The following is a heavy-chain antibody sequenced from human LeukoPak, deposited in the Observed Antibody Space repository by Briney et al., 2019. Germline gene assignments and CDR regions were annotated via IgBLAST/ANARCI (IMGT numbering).Heavy chain of an antibody. V-gene: IGHV3-23*01. Sequence: PGGSLRLSCEASGFTFSAYAMTWVRQAPGKGLEWVSSIGSDNKPHYSESVKGRFATSRDNSKSMLFLQLNSLRAEDTAVYYCAKDRSCTGSSCNVGSWGQGTMVTVSS. CDR2: IGSDNKP. J-gene: IGHJ3*01. CDR3: AKDRSCTGSSCNVGS. CDR1: GFTFSAYA. D-gene: IGHD2-2*01.